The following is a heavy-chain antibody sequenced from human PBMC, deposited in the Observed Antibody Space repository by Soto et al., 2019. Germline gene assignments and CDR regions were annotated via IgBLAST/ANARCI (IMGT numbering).Heavy chain of an antibody. CDR1: GFTFSSYW. J-gene: IGHJ5*02. Sequence: WGSLRLSCAASGFTFSSYWMSWVRQAPGKGLEWVTNIKQDGSEKYYVDSVKGRFTISRDNAKNSLYLQMNSLRAEDTAVYYCARDPYCSGGSCSNWFDPWGQGTLVTVSS. V-gene: IGHV3-7*01. CDR2: IKQDGSEK. CDR3: ARDPYCSGGSCSNWFDP. D-gene: IGHD2-15*01.